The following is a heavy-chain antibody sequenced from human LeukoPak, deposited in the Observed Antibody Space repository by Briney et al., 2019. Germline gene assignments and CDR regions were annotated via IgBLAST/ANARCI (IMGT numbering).Heavy chain of an antibody. CDR3: ARHSSHCDILTGYPVVQHFDY. Sequence: TSETLSLTCTVSGGSISSSSYYWGWIRQPPGKGLEWIGSIYYSGSTYYNPSLKSRVTISVDTSKNQFSLKLSSVTAADTAVYYCARHSSHCDILTGYPVVQHFDYWGQGTLVTVSS. CDR2: IYYSGST. CDR1: GGSISSSSYY. V-gene: IGHV4-39*01. J-gene: IGHJ4*02. D-gene: IGHD3-9*01.